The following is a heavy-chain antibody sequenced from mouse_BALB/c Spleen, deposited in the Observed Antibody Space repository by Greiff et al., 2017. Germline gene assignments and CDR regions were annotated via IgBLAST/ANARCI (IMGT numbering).Heavy chain of an antibody. D-gene: IGHD2-1*01. CDR3: ARGEGNYVGAMDY. J-gene: IGHJ4*01. CDR2: ISYSGST. CDR1: GDSITSGY. V-gene: IGHV3-8*02. Sequence: EVQLQQSGPSLVKPSQTLSLTCSVTGDSITSGYWNWIRKFPGNKLEYMGYISYSGSTYYNPSLKSRISITRDTSKNQYYLQLNSVTTEDTATYYCARGEGNYVGAMDYWGQGTSVTVSA.